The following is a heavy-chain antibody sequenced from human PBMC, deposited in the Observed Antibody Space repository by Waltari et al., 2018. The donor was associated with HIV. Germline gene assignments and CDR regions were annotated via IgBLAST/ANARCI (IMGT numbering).Heavy chain of an antibody. D-gene: IGHD6-6*01. CDR2: IYYSGST. CDR3: ARTVYPVYSSSPYFDY. CDR1: GGSISSSSYY. Sequence: QLQLQESGPRLVKPSETLSLTCTVSGGSISSSSYYWGWIRQPPGKGLEWIGNIYYSGSTYYNPSLKSRVTISVDTSKNQFSLKLNSVTAADTAVYYCARTVYPVYSSSPYFDYWGQGTLVTVSS. V-gene: IGHV4-39*01. J-gene: IGHJ4*02.